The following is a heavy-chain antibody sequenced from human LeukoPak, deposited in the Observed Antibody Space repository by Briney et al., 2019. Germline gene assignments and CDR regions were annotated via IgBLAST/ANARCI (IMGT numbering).Heavy chain of an antibody. CDR2: INTDGSSL. CDR1: GFTFSSYW. D-gene: IGHD3-22*01. CDR3: ARRINYYDSSGYYYVRYFDS. Sequence: GGSLRLSCAASGFTFSSYWMYWVRHAPGKGPVWVACINTDGSSLNYADSVKGRFTISRDNAKNTLYLQMNSLGAEDTAVYYCARRINYYDSSGYYYVRYFDSWGQGTLVAVSS. V-gene: IGHV3-74*01. J-gene: IGHJ4*02.